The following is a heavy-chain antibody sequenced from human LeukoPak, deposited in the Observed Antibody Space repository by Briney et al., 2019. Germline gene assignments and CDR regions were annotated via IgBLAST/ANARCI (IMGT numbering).Heavy chain of an antibody. V-gene: IGHV3-43*02. CDR2: ISGDGGST. CDR1: GFTFDDYA. J-gene: IGHJ5*02. D-gene: IGHD3-22*01. CDR3: AKDTNRYYYDSSGYSNWFDP. Sequence: GGSLRLSCAASGFTFDDYAMHWVRQAPGKGLEWVSLISGDGGSTYYADSVKGRFTISRGNSKNSLYLQMNSLRTEDTALYYCAKDTNRYYYDSSGYSNWFDPWGQGTLVTVSS.